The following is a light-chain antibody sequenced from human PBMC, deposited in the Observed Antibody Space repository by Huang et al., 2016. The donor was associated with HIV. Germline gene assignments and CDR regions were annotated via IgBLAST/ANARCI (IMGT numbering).Light chain of an antibody. Sequence: EVVMTQSPGTLSVSLGERATLSCRASQSVGSSLAWYQQKPGQAPRILIYGASTRATGIPARFRGSGSGTEFTLTISSLQSEDFAVYYCQQYNKWPPGAFGQGTKVEIK. CDR2: GAS. CDR3: QQYNKWPPGA. J-gene: IGKJ1*01. V-gene: IGKV3-15*01. CDR1: QSVGSS.